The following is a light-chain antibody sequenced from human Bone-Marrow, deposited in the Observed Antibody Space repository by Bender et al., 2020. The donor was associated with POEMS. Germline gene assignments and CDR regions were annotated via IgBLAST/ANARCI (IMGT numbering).Light chain of an antibody. V-gene: IGLV1-44*01. CDR1: SSKFGSYP. CDR3: ATWDDSLNGWV. CDR2: NNS. Sequence: QSVLTQPPSASGTPGQRVTISCSGSSSKFGSYPVNWYQQLPGADPKLVIFNNSQRPSGVPDRFSGSNSGTSASLALSGLLSDDEADFYCATWDDSLNGWVFGGGTKLTVL. J-gene: IGLJ3*02.